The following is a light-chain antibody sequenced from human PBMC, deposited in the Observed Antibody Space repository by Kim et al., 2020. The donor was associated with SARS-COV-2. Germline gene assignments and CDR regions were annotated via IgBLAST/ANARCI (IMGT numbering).Light chain of an antibody. J-gene: IGLJ2*01. CDR3: SSYTSSSTLV. CDR1: SSDVGSYNR. V-gene: IGLV2-18*02. CDR2: EVS. Sequence: GRSVTISCTGTSSDVGSYNRVSWYQQPPGTAPNLMIYEVSKRPSGVPDRFSGSKSGNTASLTISGLQAEDEADYYCSSYTSSSTLVFGGGTQLTVL.